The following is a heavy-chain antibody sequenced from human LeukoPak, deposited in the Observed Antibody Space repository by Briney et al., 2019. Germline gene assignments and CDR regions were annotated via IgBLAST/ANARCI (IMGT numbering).Heavy chain of an antibody. J-gene: IGHJ4*02. D-gene: IGHD3-22*01. Sequence: GGSLRLSCAAAGFTFSSYAMHWVRQAPGRGVERVSVISYDGSNKYYADSVKGRFTISRDNSKNTLYLQINSLRAEDTALYYCAKDRIPSSGWESDFWGQGTLVTVSS. V-gene: IGHV3-30-3*01. CDR3: AKDRIPSSGWESDF. CDR1: GFTFSSYA. CDR2: ISYDGSNK.